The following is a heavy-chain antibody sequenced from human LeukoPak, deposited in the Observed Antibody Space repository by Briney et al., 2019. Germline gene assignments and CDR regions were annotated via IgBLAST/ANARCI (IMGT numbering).Heavy chain of an antibody. CDR3: ARDSGGSYYYYYMDV. CDR1: GFPFSSYP. D-gene: IGHD6-25*01. Sequence: DPGGSLRLCCSTSGFPFSSYPRDSGRQAPGKVLGWVTVVSYDGSNKYYAHSVRGRFTSSRDNSKHHVYLQINSRRAEDVSVYDCARDSGGSYYYYYMDVWGKGATLTVSS. J-gene: IGHJ6*03. CDR2: VSYDGSNK. V-gene: IGHV3-30*07.